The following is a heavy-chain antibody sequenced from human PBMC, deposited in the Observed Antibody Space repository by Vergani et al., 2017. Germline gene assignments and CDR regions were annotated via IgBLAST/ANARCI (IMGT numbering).Heavy chain of an antibody. CDR2: IYYSGST. D-gene: IGHD2-21*01. J-gene: IGHJ4*02. CDR3: ARAWKHSTRFDY. CDR1: GYSISSGYY. Sequence: QVQLQESGPGLVKPSETLSLTCAVSGYSISSGYYWGWIRQPPGKGLEWIGSIYYSGSTNYNPSLKSRVTISVDTSKNQFSLKLSSVTAADTAVYYCARAWKHSTRFDYWGQGTLVTVSS. V-gene: IGHV4-38-2*01.